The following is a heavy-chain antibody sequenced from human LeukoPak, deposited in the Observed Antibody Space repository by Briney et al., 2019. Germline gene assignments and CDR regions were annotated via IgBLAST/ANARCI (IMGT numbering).Heavy chain of an antibody. CDR2: INPNSGGT. V-gene: IGHV1-2*02. CDR3: ARDDIRYCSGGSCYSGDY. Sequence: ASVKVSCKASGYTFTGYYMHWVRQAPGQGLEWMGWINPNSGGTNYAQKFQGRVTMTRDTSISTAYMELSRLRSDDTAVYYCARDDIRYCSGGSCYSGDYWGQGTLVTVSS. CDR1: GYTFTGYY. D-gene: IGHD2-15*01. J-gene: IGHJ4*02.